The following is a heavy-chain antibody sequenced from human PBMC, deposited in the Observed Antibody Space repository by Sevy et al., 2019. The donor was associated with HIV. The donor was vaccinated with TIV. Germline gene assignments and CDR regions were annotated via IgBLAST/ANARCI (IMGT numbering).Heavy chain of an antibody. V-gene: IGHV4-59*01. CDR1: GGSISSYY. J-gene: IGHJ5*02. CDR2: IYYSGST. Sequence: SETLSLTCTVSGGSISSYYWSWIRQPPGKGLEWIGYIYYSGSTNYNPSLKSRVTISVDTSKNQFSLKLSSVTAADTGVYYCARSLRQQLVHRGRFDPWGQGTLVTVSS. D-gene: IGHD6-13*01. CDR3: ARSLRQQLVHRGRFDP.